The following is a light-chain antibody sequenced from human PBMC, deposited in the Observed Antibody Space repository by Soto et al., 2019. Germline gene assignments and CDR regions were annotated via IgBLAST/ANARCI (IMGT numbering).Light chain of an antibody. V-gene: IGLV2-14*03. Sequence: QSVLTQATSVSGSPGQSIGITCTGTSSDVGGYNYVSWYQHHPGKAPKLMICDVSDRPSGVSNRFSGSKSGNTASLTISGLQAEDEADYYCSSYTGSSTPWVFGTGTKVNVL. CDR2: DVS. J-gene: IGLJ1*01. CDR1: SSDVGGYNY. CDR3: SSYTGSSTPWV.